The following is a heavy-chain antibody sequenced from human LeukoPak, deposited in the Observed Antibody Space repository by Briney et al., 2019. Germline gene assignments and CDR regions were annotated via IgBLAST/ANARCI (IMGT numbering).Heavy chain of an antibody. V-gene: IGHV4-34*01. CDR3: ARGPGDSSSSLGFDY. D-gene: IGHD6-6*01. Sequence: SETLSLTCAVYGGSFSGYYWSWIRQPPGKGLEWMGEINHSGRTKYNPSLKSRVTISVDTSKNQFSLKLSSVTAADTAVYYCARGPGDSSSSLGFDYWGQGTLVTVSS. CDR2: INHSGRT. CDR1: GGSFSGYY. J-gene: IGHJ4*02.